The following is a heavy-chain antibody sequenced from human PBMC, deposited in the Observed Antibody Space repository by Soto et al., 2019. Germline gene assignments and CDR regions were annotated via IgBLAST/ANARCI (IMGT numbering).Heavy chain of an antibody. J-gene: IGHJ3*02. CDR1: GYTFTGYY. CDR2: INPNSGGT. V-gene: IGHV1-2*04. CDR3: ARLYVSDSGSYTTRVKAAFDI. Sequence: QVQLVQSGAEVKKPGASVKASCKASGYTFTGYYMHWVRQAPGQGLEWMGWINPNSGGTNYAQKFQGWVTMTRDTSISTAYMELSRLRSDDTAVYYCARLYVSDSGSYTTRVKAAFDIWGQGTMVTVSS. D-gene: IGHD1-26*01.